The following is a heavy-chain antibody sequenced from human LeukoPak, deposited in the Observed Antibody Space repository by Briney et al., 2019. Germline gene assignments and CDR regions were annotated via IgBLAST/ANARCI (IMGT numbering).Heavy chain of an antibody. CDR3: ARGLTIWFGGIDY. CDR1: GGSFSGYY. V-gene: IGHV4-34*01. CDR2: INHSGST. D-gene: IGHD3-10*01. Sequence: SETLSLTCAVYGGSFSGYYWSWIRQPPGKGLEWIGEINHSGSTNYNPSLKSRVTISVDTSKNQFSLKLSSVTAADTAVYYCARGLTIWFGGIDYWGQGTLVTVSS. J-gene: IGHJ4*02.